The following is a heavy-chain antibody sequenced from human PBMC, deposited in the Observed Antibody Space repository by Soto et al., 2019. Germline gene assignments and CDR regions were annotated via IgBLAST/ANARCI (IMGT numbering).Heavy chain of an antibody. J-gene: IGHJ4*02. CDR2: IIAYNGNT. V-gene: IGHV1-18*01. CDR3: ARTVGYCSGGSCYSGRYYFDY. Sequence: ASMKVSCKASGYTFTSYGISWVRQAPGQGLEWMGWIIAYNGNTNYAQKLQGRVTMTTDTSTSTAYMELRSLRSDDTAVYYCARTVGYCSGGSCYSGRYYFDYWGQGTLVTVSS. CDR1: GYTFTSYG. D-gene: IGHD2-15*01.